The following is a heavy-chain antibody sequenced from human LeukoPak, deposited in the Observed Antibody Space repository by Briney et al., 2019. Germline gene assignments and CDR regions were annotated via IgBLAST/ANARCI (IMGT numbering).Heavy chain of an antibody. D-gene: IGHD3-10*01. V-gene: IGHV1-8*03. CDR1: GYSFTNYD. J-gene: IGHJ3*02. CDR2: MNPKSGDT. CDR3: ARVKYYGSGYAFDI. Sequence: ASVKVSCKASGYSFTNYDINWVRQATGQGLEWMGWMNPKSGDTGYSQKFQGRVFITRDTSINTAYMELRSLRSDDTAVYYCARVKYYGSGYAFDIWGQGTMVTVSS.